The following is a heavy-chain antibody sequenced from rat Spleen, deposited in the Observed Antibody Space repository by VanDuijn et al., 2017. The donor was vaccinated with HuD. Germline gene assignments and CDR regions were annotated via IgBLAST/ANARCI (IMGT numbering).Heavy chain of an antibody. V-gene: IGHV5S23*01. CDR3: TRGPGSPFDY. J-gene: IGHJ2*01. CDR2: INTNGDRT. CDR1: GFNFDYYD. D-gene: IGHD1-4*01. Sequence: EVQLVESGGGLVQPGRSLKLSCAASGFNFDYYDMAWVRQAPTKGLEWVASINTNGDRTYYRDSVQGRFTISRDNAKSTLYLQMNSLRSEDTATYYCTRGPGSPFDYWGQGFMVTVSS.